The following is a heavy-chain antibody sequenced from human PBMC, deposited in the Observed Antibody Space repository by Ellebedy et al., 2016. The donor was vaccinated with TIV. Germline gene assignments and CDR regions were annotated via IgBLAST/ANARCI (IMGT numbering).Heavy chain of an antibody. V-gene: IGHV3-64*04. CDR3: AKRIVVVPPPTRDYYYGMDV. Sequence: GGSLRLSXSASGFTFSSYAMHWVRQAPGKGLEYVSAISSNGGSTYYADSVKGRFTISRDNSKNTLYLQMNSLRAEDTAVYYCAKRIVVVPPPTRDYYYGMDVWGQGTTVTVSS. J-gene: IGHJ6*02. CDR1: GFTFSSYA. D-gene: IGHD2-2*01. CDR2: ISSNGGST.